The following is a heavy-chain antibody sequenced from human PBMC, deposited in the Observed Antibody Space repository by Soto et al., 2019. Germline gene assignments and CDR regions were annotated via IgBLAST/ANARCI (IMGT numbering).Heavy chain of an antibody. D-gene: IGHD4-17*01. CDR2: INPNSGGT. CDR1: GYTFTGYY. V-gene: IGHV1-2*04. Sequence: QVRLVQSGAEVKKPGASVKVSCKASGYTFTGYYMHWVRQAPGQGLEWLGWINPNSGGTNYAQKFQGWVTMTRDTSISTAYMELSRLRSDDTAVYYCARANGDYCYYVRSFDPWGQGTMVTVSS. CDR3: ARANGDYCYYVRSFDP. J-gene: IGHJ5*02.